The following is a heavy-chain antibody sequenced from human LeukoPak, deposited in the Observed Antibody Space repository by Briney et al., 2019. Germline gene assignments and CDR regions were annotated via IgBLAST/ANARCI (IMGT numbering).Heavy chain of an antibody. Sequence: SVKVSCKASGGTFSSYAISWVRQAPGQGLEWMGRIIPILGIANYAQEFQGRVTITADKSTSTAYMELSSLRSEDTAVYYCAKGEVWFGRGYGMDVWGQGTTVTVSS. J-gene: IGHJ6*02. D-gene: IGHD3-10*01. CDR1: GGTFSSYA. CDR3: AKGEVWFGRGYGMDV. V-gene: IGHV1-69*04. CDR2: IIPILGIA.